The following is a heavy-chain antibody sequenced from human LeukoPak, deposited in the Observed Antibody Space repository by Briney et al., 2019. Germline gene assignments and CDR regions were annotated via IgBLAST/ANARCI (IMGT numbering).Heavy chain of an antibody. Sequence: GGSLRLSCAASGFTFSSYSMNWVRQAPGKGLEWVSSISSSSSYIYYADSVKGRFTISRDDAKNSLYLQMNSLRAEDTAVYYCASEYSGYDRDWGQGTLVTVSS. CDR3: ASEYSGYDRD. CDR2: ISSSSSYI. J-gene: IGHJ4*02. CDR1: GFTFSSYS. V-gene: IGHV3-21*01. D-gene: IGHD5-12*01.